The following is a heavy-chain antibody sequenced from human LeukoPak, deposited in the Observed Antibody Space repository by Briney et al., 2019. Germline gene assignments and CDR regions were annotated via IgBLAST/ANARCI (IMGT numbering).Heavy chain of an antibody. J-gene: IGHJ4*02. D-gene: IGHD5-24*01. CDR1: GFSVHTFA. Sequence: GGSLRLSCAVSGFSVHTFAMSWVRQAPGKGLGWLSSITKYDGRVYYADSVRGRFTISRDSSQNELYLQMNSLRADDSAIYYCAKDHSADGWPTFEYWGRGTLVTVSS. CDR3: AKDHSADGWPTFEY. V-gene: IGHV3-23*01. CDR2: ITKYDGRV.